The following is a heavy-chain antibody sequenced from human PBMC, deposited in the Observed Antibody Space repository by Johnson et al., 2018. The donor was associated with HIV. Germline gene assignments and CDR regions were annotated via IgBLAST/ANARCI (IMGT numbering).Heavy chain of an antibody. J-gene: IGHJ3*01. CDR2: ISWDGGNS. CDR3: AKDGGRWSYSFDV. CDR1: GFTFDNYA. V-gene: IGHV3-43D*03. D-gene: IGHD3-16*01. Sequence: VQLVESGGGMVQPGGSLRLSCAVSGFTFDNYAMHWVRQAPGKGLEWVSLISWDGGNSYYADYVQGRFTISRDNSKKSLYLQMNSLRAGDTAVYNCAKDGGRWSYSFDVWGQGTMVSVSS.